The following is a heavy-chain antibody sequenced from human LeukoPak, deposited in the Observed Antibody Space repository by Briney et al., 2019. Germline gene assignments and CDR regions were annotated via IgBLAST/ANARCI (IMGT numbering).Heavy chain of an antibody. D-gene: IGHD2-15*01. CDR1: GGSISSYY. Sequence: SETLSLTCTVSGGSISSYYWSWIRQPPGKGLEWIGYIYYSGSTNYNPSLKSRVTISVDTSKNQFSLKLSSVTAADTAVYYCARVGYCSGGSCYPSRYYYYYMDVWGKGTTVTVSS. CDR3: ARVGYCSGGSCYPSRYYYYYMDV. V-gene: IGHV4-59*01. CDR2: IYYSGST. J-gene: IGHJ6*03.